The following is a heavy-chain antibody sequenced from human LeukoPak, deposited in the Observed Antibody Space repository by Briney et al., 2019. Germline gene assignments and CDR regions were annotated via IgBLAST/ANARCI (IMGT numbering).Heavy chain of an antibody. Sequence: VASVKVSCKASGYTFTNYYMHWVRQAPGQGLEWMGIINPSGNSTSYAQRFQGRVTMTRDTSTSTVYMELSSLRSEDTAVYYCVRGIVAAGSAWFDPWGQGTLVTVSS. D-gene: IGHD6-13*01. CDR3: VRGIVAAGSAWFDP. V-gene: IGHV1-46*01. CDR1: GYTFTNYY. CDR2: INPSGNST. J-gene: IGHJ5*02.